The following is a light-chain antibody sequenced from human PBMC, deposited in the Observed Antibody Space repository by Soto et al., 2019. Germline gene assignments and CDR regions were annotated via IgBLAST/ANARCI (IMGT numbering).Light chain of an antibody. CDR2: SAT. Sequence: DIQLTQSPSSLSASVGDRVTVTCRASEDIDTYLNWYRQESGKAPQLLIYSATTLQSGVPSRFTGTGSGTDFSLVISGLDLDDSATYYCQQSFRTPWSFGHGTRVDI. CDR3: QQSFRTPWS. V-gene: IGKV1-39*01. CDR1: EDIDTY. J-gene: IGKJ1*01.